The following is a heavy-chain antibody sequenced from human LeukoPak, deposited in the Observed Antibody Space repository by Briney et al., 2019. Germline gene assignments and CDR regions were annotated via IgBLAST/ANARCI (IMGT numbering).Heavy chain of an antibody. J-gene: IGHJ4*02. D-gene: IGHD1-1*01. CDR2: IYYGGST. CDR3: ARGLLVGNTGYYFDY. V-gene: IGHV4-59*01. CDR1: GGSISGYY. Sequence: SETLSLTCTVSGGSISGYYWTWIRQPPRKGLEWIGYIYYGGSTNYHPSLKSRVTLSVDTSKKQFSLKLSSVTAADTAVYYCARGLLVGNTGYYFDYWGQGTLVTVSS.